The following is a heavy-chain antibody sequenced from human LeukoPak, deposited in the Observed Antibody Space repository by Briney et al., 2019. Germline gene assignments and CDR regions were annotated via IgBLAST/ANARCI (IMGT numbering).Heavy chain of an antibody. D-gene: IGHD3-16*01. Sequence: GSLRLSCAASGFTFSNYSMNWVRQAPGKGLEWIGSIYYSGSTYYNPSLKSRVTISVDTSKNQFSLKLSSVTAADTAVYYCARLWSVAFDIWGQGTMVTVSS. CDR1: GFTFSNYSMN. CDR3: ARLWSVAFDI. CDR2: IYYSGST. J-gene: IGHJ3*02. V-gene: IGHV4-39*01.